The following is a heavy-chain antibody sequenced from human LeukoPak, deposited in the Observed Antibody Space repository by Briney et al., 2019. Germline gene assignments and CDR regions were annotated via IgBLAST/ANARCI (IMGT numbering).Heavy chain of an antibody. CDR1: GFTFDDYG. CDR3: ARLRYTYPYYFDY. CDR2: INWNGGST. Sequence: GGSLRLSCAASGFTFDDYGMSWVRQAPGKGLEWVSGINWNGGSTDYADSVKGRFTISRDNAKNSLYLQISSLGAEDTALYHCARLRYTYPYYFDYWGQGTQVTVSS. D-gene: IGHD5-18*01. V-gene: IGHV3-20*01. J-gene: IGHJ4*02.